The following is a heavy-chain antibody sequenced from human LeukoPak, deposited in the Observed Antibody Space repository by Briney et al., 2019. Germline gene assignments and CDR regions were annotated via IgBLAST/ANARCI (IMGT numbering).Heavy chain of an antibody. CDR3: ARNHNSYDFWSGYYRETYYYYYMDV. V-gene: IGHV1-2*02. CDR1: GGTFSSYA. D-gene: IGHD3-3*01. J-gene: IGHJ6*03. CDR2: INPNSGGT. Sequence: ASVKVSCKASGGTFSSYAISWVRQAPGQGLEWMGWINPNSGGTNYAQKFQGRVTMTRDTSISTAYMELSRLRSDDTAVYYCARNHNSYDFWSGYYRETYYYYYMDVWGKGTTVTVSS.